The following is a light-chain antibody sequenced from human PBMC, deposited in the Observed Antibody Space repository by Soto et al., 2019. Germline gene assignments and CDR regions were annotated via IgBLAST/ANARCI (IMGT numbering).Light chain of an antibody. Sequence: IQMTQSPSSLSASVGDRVTITCQASQDINNYLNWYQQKPGKAPKLLIYDATNLETEVPSRVSGRGAWTEFTLNISSLQPEDIGTDFCQQCDDVRLSFGPGTAVEIK. CDR2: DAT. CDR3: QQCDDVRLS. J-gene: IGKJ3*01. CDR1: QDINNY. V-gene: IGKV1-33*01.